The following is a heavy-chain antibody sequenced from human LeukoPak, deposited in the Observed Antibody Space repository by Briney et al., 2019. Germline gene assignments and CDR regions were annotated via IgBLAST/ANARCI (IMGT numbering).Heavy chain of an antibody. D-gene: IGHD6-19*01. V-gene: IGHV1-2*02. CDR3: ARDRALAGTGGYWFDP. CDR1: GYTFAAHY. CDR2: IIPNSGGT. J-gene: IGHJ5*02. Sequence: ASVKVSCKASGYTFAAHYMHWVRRAPGQGLEWMGWIIPNSGGTNYAQRFQGRVTMTRDTSISTAYMELISLRSDDTAVYYCARDRALAGTGGYWFDPWGQGTLVTVSS.